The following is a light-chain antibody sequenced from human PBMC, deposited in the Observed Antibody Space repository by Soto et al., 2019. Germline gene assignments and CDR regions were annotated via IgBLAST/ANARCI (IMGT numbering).Light chain of an antibody. Sequence: QSVLTQPASVSGSPGQSITISCTGTSSDVGGYNYVSWYQQHRGKAPKLMIYDVSNRPSGVSNRFSGSKSGNTASLTISGLQAEDEADYYCSSYTGSSTPVVFGGGTKLTVL. V-gene: IGLV2-14*01. J-gene: IGLJ2*01. CDR2: DVS. CDR1: SSDVGGYNY. CDR3: SSYTGSSTPVV.